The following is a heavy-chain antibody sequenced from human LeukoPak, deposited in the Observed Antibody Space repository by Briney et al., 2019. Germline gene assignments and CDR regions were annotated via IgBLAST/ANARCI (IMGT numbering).Heavy chain of an antibody. CDR3: ARANCSGGSCVDY. CDR2: IKQDGSEK. J-gene: IGHJ4*02. V-gene: IGHV3-7*01. D-gene: IGHD2-15*01. Sequence: PGGSLRLSCAASGFTFSSYWMSWVRQAPGEGLEWVANIKQDGSEKYYVDSVKGRFTISRDNAKNTLYLQMGSLRAEDMAVYYCARANCSGGSCVDYWGQGTLVTVSS. CDR1: GFTFSSYW.